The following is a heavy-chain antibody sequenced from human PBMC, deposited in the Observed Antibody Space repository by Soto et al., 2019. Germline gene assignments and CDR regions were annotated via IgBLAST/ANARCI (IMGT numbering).Heavy chain of an antibody. D-gene: IGHD5-12*01. CDR1: GGTFSNHI. V-gene: IGHV1-69*02. CDR3: VKVSSFGCVCSDHDDLDS. Sequence: SVKVSCKASGGTFSNHIITWVRQAPAQGPEGVGRIIPMLDITNYAQKFQGRVTITADKSTTTAYMEVSSLRPEDTAMYYCVKVSSFGCVCSDHDDLDSWGQGTPVTVSS. J-gene: IGHJ5*01. CDR2: IIPMLDIT.